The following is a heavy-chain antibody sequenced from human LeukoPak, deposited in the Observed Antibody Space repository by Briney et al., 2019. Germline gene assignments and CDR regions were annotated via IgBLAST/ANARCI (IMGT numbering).Heavy chain of an antibody. CDR2: IIPIFGTA. D-gene: IGHD3-10*01. CDR1: GGTFSSYA. V-gene: IGHV1-69*05. J-gene: IGHJ6*02. Sequence: SVKVSCKASGGTFSSYAISWVRQAPGQGLEWMGGIIPIFGTANYAQKLQGRVTMTTDTSTSTAYMELRSLRSDDTAVYYCARFSGYYYGMDVWGQGTTVTVSS. CDR3: ARFSGYYYGMDV.